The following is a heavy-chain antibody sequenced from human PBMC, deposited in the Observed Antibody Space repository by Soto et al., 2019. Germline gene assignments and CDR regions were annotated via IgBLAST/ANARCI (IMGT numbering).Heavy chain of an antibody. CDR1: GFTFSNFA. D-gene: IGHD1-1*01. CDR3: ANPIPKTGTTFGF. V-gene: IGHV3-23*01. J-gene: IGHJ4*02. Sequence: QLLESGGGFVQPGGSLRLSCVASGFTFSNFAMAWVRQAPGEGLKWVSAISGSGDDTFYADSMKGRFTISRDNSKDTLYLQINSLRAEDTAVYYCANPIPKTGTTFGFWGQGTLVTVSS. CDR2: ISGSGDDT.